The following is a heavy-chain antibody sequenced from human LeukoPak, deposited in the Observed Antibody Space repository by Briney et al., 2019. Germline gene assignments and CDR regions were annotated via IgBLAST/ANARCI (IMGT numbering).Heavy chain of an antibody. D-gene: IGHD6-19*01. V-gene: IGHV4-61*02. CDR2: IYTSGST. J-gene: IGHJ1*01. Sequence: PSETLSLTCTVSGGSISSGSYYWSWIRQPAGKGLEWIGRIYTSGSTNYNPSLKSRVTISVDTSKNQFSLKLTSVTAADTAVYYCARVDRSGWPPGYFQHWGQGTLVTVSS. CDR1: GGSISSGSYY. CDR3: ARVDRSGWPPGYFQH.